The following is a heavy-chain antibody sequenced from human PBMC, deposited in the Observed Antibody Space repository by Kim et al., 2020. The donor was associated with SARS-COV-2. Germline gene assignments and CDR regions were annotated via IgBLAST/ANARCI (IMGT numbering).Heavy chain of an antibody. V-gene: IGHV4-59*08. Sequence: YNPSLKRRVTISVDTSKNQFSRRLSSVTAADTAVYYCARLSDSRGYYFDYWGQGTLVIVSS. J-gene: IGHJ4*02. CDR3: ARLSDSRGYYFDY. D-gene: IGHD6-13*01.